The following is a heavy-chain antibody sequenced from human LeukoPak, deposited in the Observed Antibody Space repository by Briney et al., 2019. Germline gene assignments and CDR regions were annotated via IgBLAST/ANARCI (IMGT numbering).Heavy chain of an antibody. Sequence: PSETLSLTCIVSGGSLHRSFWTWVRQPPGKGLQWIGRIYSSGTTDYSPSLKSRLTISIDTSMNQFSLRLAFVTAADTAVYYCGRRPAVDGPIDNWGQGILVAVSS. CDR3: GRRPAVDGPIDN. CDR2: IYSSGTT. V-gene: IGHV4-59*01. CDR1: GGSLHRSF. J-gene: IGHJ4*02. D-gene: IGHD3/OR15-3a*01.